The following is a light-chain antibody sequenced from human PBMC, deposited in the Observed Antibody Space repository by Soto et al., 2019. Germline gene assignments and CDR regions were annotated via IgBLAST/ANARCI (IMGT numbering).Light chain of an antibody. CDR3: QQRGT. CDR2: DIS. J-gene: IGKJ4*01. V-gene: IGKV3-11*01. Sequence: EFVLPQSPATLSLSPGERATLSCRASQSVNSYLAWYQQKPGQAPRLLIYDISNRATGIPARFSAGGSGTAFTLTLSSLQPEDSADYYWQQRGTFGGGTKVEIK. CDR1: QSVNSY.